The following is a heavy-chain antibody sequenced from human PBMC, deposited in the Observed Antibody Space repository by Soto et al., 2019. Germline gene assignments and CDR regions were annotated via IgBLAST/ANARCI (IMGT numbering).Heavy chain of an antibody. V-gene: IGHV1-69*13. J-gene: IGHJ6*02. D-gene: IGHD3-3*01. CDR2: IIPIFGTA. Sequence: RASVKVSCKASGGTFSSYAISWVRQAPGQGLEWMGGIIPIFGTANYAQKFQGRVTITADESTSTAYMELSSLRSEDTAVYYCAIGGSLIYYYYYGMDVWGQGTTVTVSS. CDR3: AIGGSLIYYYYYGMDV. CDR1: GGTFSSYA.